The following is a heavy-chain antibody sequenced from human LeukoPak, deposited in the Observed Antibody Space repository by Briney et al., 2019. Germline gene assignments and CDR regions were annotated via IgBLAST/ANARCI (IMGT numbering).Heavy chain of an antibody. V-gene: IGHV3-21*01. Sequence: GGSLRLSCAASGFTFSNYGMHWVRQAPGKGLEWLSYISTSSSYIYYADSVKGRFTVSGDNAMNSLFLQMNSLIAEDTAVYYCARVGIRFLEQYYFDYWGQGTLVTVSS. D-gene: IGHD3-3*01. CDR1: GFTFSNYG. J-gene: IGHJ4*02. CDR3: ARVGIRFLEQYYFDY. CDR2: ISTSSSYI.